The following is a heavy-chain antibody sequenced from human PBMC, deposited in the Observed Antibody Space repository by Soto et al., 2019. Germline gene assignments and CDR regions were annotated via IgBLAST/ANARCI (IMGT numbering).Heavy chain of an antibody. Sequence: QVQLVQSGAEVKKPGASVKVSCKASGYTFTSYAISWVRQARGQGLEWMGWVSAYTGNTNYAQKFQGRVTMTTDTSTSTAYMELRSLRSDDTAVYYCARDNYDFWSGYSSIDYWGQGTLVTVSS. CDR3: ARDNYDFWSGYSSIDY. D-gene: IGHD3-3*01. CDR2: VSAYTGNT. V-gene: IGHV1-18*01. CDR1: GYTFTSYA. J-gene: IGHJ4*02.